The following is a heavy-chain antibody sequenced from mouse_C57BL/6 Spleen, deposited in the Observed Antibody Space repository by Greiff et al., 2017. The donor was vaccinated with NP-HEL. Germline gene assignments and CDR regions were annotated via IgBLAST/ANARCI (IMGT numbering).Heavy chain of an antibody. D-gene: IGHD1-1*01. CDR3: ARHEDDYYGSNYAMDY. CDR1: GYTFTEYT. V-gene: IGHV1-62-2*01. CDR2: FYPGSGSI. Sequence: LVKPGASVKLSCKASGYTFTEYTIHWVKQRSGQGLEWIGWFYPGSGSIKYNEKFKDKATLTADKSSSTVYMELSRLTSEDSAVYFCARHEDDYYGSNYAMDYWGQGTSVTVSS. J-gene: IGHJ4*01.